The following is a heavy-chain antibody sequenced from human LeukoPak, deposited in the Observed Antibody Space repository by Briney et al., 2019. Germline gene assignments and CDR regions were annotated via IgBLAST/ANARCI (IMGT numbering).Heavy chain of an antibody. CDR3: ARANSGCYMS. V-gene: IGHV6-1*01. Sequence: SQTLSLTCAISGDSVSINSATWNWITQSPSRGLEWLGRTYYRSKWNNEYAVSVKSRITINPDTSKNQFSLQLNSVIPEDTAVYYCARANSGCYMSWGQGTLVTVSS. CDR2: TYYRSKWNN. CDR1: GDSVSINSAT. D-gene: IGHD6-19*01. J-gene: IGHJ5*02.